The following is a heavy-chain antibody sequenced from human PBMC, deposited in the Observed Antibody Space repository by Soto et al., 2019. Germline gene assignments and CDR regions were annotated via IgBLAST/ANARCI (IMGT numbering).Heavy chain of an antibody. J-gene: IGHJ6*02. Sequence: PRESLKISCRGSGYSFTNYWITWVRQMPGKGLEWMGRIDPSDSFATYSPSFQGHVTISADTSTTTAYLQWSSLKASDTAMYFCARHDGGGTTSSYYGMDVWGQGTSVTVSS. CDR1: GYSFTNYW. CDR2: IDPSDSFA. CDR3: ARHDGGGTTSSYYGMDV. D-gene: IGHD1-1*01. V-gene: IGHV5-10-1*01.